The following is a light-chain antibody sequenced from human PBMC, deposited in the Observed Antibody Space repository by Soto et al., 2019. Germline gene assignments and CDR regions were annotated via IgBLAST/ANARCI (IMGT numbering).Light chain of an antibody. J-gene: IGKJ1*01. CDR3: QQYQNLWT. V-gene: IGKV3-15*01. Sequence: EIVFTQSPTTLSLSPGERATRSCRASQSVSSYLAWYQQKPGQAPRLLIYRASSRATGIPARFSGSGSGTEFTLTINSLQSEDFAVYYCQQYQNLWTFGQGTKVDIK. CDR2: RAS. CDR1: QSVSSY.